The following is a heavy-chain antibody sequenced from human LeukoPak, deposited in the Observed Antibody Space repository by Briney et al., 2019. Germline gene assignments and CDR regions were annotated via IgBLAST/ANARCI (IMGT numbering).Heavy chain of an antibody. D-gene: IGHD2-2*02. CDR3: ARGPKLLYQGHWFDP. J-gene: IGHJ5*02. V-gene: IGHV4-59*08. CDR2: IYHSGST. Sequence: PSETLSLTCTVSGGSITNYYWNWIRQPPGKGLEWIGYIYHSGSTNYNPSLKSRLTMSIDSSKKQFSLKLSSVTAADTAVYYCARGPKLLYQGHWFDPWGQGTLVTVSS. CDR1: GGSITNYY.